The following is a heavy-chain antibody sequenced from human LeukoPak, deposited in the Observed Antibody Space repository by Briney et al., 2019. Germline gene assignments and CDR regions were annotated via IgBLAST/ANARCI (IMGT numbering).Heavy chain of an antibody. J-gene: IGHJ6*03. Sequence: QPGGSLRLSCAASGFTVSGNYMSWVRQAPGKGLEWVSVIYSGGSTFYSDSVKGRFTISRDNSKNTLYLQMNSLRAEDTAVYYCARGGLNTMVRGVIRYYYMDVWGKGTTVTISS. CDR2: IYSGGST. V-gene: IGHV3-53*01. CDR1: GFTVSGNY. CDR3: ARGGLNTMVRGVIRYYYMDV. D-gene: IGHD3-10*01.